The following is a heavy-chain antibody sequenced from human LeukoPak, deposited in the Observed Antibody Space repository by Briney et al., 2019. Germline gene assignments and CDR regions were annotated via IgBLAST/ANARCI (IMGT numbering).Heavy chain of an antibody. CDR1: GGSISSDY. D-gene: IGHD2-2*01. CDR3: ARQGRNRDFCSSISSHYFDF. CDR2: IFLVVVT. J-gene: IGHJ4*02. V-gene: IGHV4-59*08. Sequence: SESLSLTCTVSGGSISSDYWSWIRQPPGKALEWIGNIFLVVVTNYHPSLKSRATITVDTSKTKFSLKLSSVTAADTAVYYCARQGRNRDFCSSISSHYFDFWGQGALATVSA.